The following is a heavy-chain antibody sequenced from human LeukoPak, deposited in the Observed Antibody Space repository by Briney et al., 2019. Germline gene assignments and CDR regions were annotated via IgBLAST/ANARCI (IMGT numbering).Heavy chain of an antibody. Sequence: GGSLRLSCAASGFTVSSNYMSWVRQAPGKGLEWVSIIYPGGNTYYADSVEGRFTISRDNSKNTLYLHMNSLRAKDTAVYYCARTNYLDVWGRGTTVTVSS. CDR1: GFTVSSNY. CDR2: IYPGGNT. V-gene: IGHV3-66*01. D-gene: IGHD2-8*01. CDR3: ARTNYLDV. J-gene: IGHJ6*02.